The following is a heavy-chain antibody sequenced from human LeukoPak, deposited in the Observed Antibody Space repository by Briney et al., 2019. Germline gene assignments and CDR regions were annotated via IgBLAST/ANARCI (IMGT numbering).Heavy chain of an antibody. CDR3: ARERIHLGGQNWFDP. J-gene: IGHJ5*02. V-gene: IGHV4-39*07. CDR2: INYVGST. D-gene: IGHD5-18*01. Sequence: KPSETLSLTCSVSGGSIDRTSSYWGWVRQSPGKGLEWIGSINYVGSTYYNPSLKSRVTMSLDTSENQFSLRLSSVTAADTAVYYCARERIHLGGQNWFDPWGQGTLVTVSS. CDR1: GGSIDRTSSY.